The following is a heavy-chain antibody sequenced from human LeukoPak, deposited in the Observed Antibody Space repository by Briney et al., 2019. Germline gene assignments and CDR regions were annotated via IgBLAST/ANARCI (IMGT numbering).Heavy chain of an antibody. CDR1: GGSISSSY. CDR3: AGDTVAGSTVFGY. V-gene: IGHV4-59*01. CDR2: IYKNGST. J-gene: IGHJ4*02. Sequence: SETLSLTCTVSGGSISSSYWSWIRQPPGKGLEWIGYIYKNGSTNYNPSLKSRVTMSVDTSKNQFSLKVSSVTAADTAMYYCAGDTVAGSTVFGYWGQETLVTVSS. D-gene: IGHD6-19*01.